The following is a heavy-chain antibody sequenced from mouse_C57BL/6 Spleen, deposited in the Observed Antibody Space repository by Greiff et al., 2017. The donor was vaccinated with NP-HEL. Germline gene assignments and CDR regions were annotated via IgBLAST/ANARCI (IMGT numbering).Heavy chain of an antibody. Sequence: EVMLVESGGGLVKPGGSLKLSCAASGFTFSDYGMHWVRQAPEKGLEWVAYISSGSSTIYYADTVKGRFTISRDNAKNTLFLQMTSLRSEDTAMYYCARETTVVVNWYFDVWGTGTTVTVSS. CDR3: ARETTVVVNWYFDV. CDR2: ISSGSSTI. V-gene: IGHV5-17*01. D-gene: IGHD1-1*01. CDR1: GFTFSDYG. J-gene: IGHJ1*03.